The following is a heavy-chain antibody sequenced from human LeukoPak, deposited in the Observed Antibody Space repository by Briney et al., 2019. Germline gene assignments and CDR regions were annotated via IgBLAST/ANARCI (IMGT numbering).Heavy chain of an antibody. CDR1: GFTFSSYV. Sequence: GGSLGLSCAASGFTFSSYVMHWVRQAPGKGLEWVAVISYDGSDKYYADSVKGRFTISRDNSKNTLYLQMSSLRADDTAVYYCAKDSETALFDYWGQGTLVTVSS. CDR3: AKDSETALFDY. J-gene: IGHJ4*02. CDR2: ISYDGSDK. V-gene: IGHV3-30*18.